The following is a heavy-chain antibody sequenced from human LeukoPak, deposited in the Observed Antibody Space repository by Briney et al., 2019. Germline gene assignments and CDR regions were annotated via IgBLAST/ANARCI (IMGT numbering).Heavy chain of an antibody. Sequence: SVKVSCKASGGTFSSYAISWVRQAPGQGLEWMGRIIPILGIANYAQKFQGRVTITADKSTSTAYMELGSLTSEDTATYFCARDREISARPGGWFDPWGQGTLVTVSS. V-gene: IGHV1-69*04. CDR3: ARDREISARPGGWFDP. J-gene: IGHJ5*02. CDR1: GGTFSSYA. CDR2: IIPILGIA. D-gene: IGHD6-6*01.